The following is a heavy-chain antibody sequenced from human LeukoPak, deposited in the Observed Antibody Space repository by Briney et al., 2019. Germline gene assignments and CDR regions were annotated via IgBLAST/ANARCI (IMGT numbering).Heavy chain of an antibody. CDR3: ATFTMIVVVIPLDY. CDR2: SGGGGST. CDR1: GFTFTSYS. J-gene: IGHJ4*02. V-gene: IGHV3-23*01. Sequence: PGGSLRLSCAASGFTFTSYSMNWVRQAPGKGLEWVSTSGGGGSTYYADSVKGRFTISRDNSKNTLYLQMNSLRAEDTAVYYCATFTMIVVVIPLDYWGQGTLVTVSS. D-gene: IGHD3-22*01.